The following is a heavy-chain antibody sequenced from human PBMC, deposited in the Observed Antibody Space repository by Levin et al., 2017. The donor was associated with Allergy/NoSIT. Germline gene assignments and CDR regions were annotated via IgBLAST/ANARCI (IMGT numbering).Heavy chain of an antibody. D-gene: IGHD5-12*01. CDR3: ARSSIVGTINWFDP. Sequence: ASVKVSCKASGYRFTGYYMYWVRQAPGQGLEWMGWINPNSGGTNYAQKFQGRVTMTRDTSISTAYMELSRLRSDDTAVYYCARSSIVGTINWFDPWGQGTLVTVSS. V-gene: IGHV1-2*02. CDR1: GYRFTGYY. CDR2: INPNSGGT. J-gene: IGHJ5*02.